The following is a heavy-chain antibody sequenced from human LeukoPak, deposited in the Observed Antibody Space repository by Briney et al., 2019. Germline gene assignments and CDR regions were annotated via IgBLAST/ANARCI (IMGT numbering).Heavy chain of an antibody. V-gene: IGHV4-34*01. CDR2: LNHSGST. D-gene: IGHD4-17*01. Sequence: SETLSLTCAVYGGSFSGFHWTWIRQFPGKGLEWIGELNHSGSTTYNPSLKSRVTISVDTSKNQFSLKLSSVTAADTAVYYCARGTMTTVTYYFDYWGQGTLVTVSS. CDR3: ARGTMTTVTYYFDY. J-gene: IGHJ4*02. CDR1: GGSFSGFH.